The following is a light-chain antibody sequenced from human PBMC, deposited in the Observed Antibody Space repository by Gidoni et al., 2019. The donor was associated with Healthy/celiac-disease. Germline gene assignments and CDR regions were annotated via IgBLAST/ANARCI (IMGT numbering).Light chain of an antibody. V-gene: IGLV2-23*01. Sequence: QSALTQPASESGSPGQSITISCTGTSSDVGSYNLVSWYQQHPGKAPKLMIYEGSKRPSGVSNRFSGSKSGNTASLTISGLQAEDEADYYCCSYAGSSSYVFGTGTKVTV. CDR1: SSDVGSYNL. CDR3: CSYAGSSSYV. J-gene: IGLJ1*01. CDR2: EGS.